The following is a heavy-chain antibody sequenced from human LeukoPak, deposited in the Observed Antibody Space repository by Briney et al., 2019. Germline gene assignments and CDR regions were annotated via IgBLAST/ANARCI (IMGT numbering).Heavy chain of an antibody. CDR2: INPNSGGT. CDR1: GYTFTGYY. D-gene: IGHD3-10*01. J-gene: IGHJ4*02. V-gene: IGHV1-2*02. CDR3: ASVDISSYYYGSGKSDY. Sequence: ASVEVSCKASGYTFTGYYMHWVRQAPGQGLEWMGWINPNSGGTNYAQKFQGRVTMTRDTSISTAYMELSRLRSDDTAVYYCASVDISSYYYGSGKSDYWGQGTLVTVSS.